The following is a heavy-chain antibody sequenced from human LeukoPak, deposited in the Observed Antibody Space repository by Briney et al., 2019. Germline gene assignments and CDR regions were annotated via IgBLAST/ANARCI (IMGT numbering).Heavy chain of an antibody. CDR3: AREDIVVVVADKGIDY. Sequence: ASVNVSCKASGYTFINYALHWVRQAPGQGLEWMGWINAATGDTKYSQRFQDRLTITRDTSASTGYMELSSLTSEDTAVYYCAREDIVVVVADKGIDYWGQGTLVTVSS. CDR1: GYTFINYA. V-gene: IGHV1-3*01. J-gene: IGHJ4*02. D-gene: IGHD2-15*01. CDR2: INAATGDT.